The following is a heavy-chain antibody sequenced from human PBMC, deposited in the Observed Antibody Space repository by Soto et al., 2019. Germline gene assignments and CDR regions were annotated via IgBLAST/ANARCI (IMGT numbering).Heavy chain of an antibody. V-gene: IGHV3-30*18. CDR3: AKDYTAMVTQYYYYGMDV. J-gene: IGHJ6*02. Sequence: QVQLVESGGGVVQPGRSLRLSCAASGFTFSSYGMHWVRQAPGKGLEWVAVISYDGSNKYYADSVKGRFTISRDNSKNTLYLQMNSLRAEDTAVYYCAKDYTAMVTQYYYYGMDVWGQGTTVTVSS. CDR1: GFTFSSYG. CDR2: ISYDGSNK. D-gene: IGHD5-18*01.